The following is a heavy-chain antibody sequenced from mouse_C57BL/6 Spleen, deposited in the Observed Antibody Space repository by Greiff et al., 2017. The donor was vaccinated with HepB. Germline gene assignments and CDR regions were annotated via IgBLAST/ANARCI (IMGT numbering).Heavy chain of an antibody. D-gene: IGHD2-4*01. CDR3: ARSNYDGQAWFAY. Sequence: EVQVVESGGGLVQPGGSLKLSCAASGFTFSDYGMAWVRQAPRKGPEWVAFISNLAYSIYYADTVTGRFTISRENAKNTLYLEMSSLRSEDTAMYYCARSNYDGQAWFAYWGQGTLVTVSA. V-gene: IGHV5-15*01. J-gene: IGHJ3*01. CDR1: GFTFSDYG. CDR2: ISNLAYSI.